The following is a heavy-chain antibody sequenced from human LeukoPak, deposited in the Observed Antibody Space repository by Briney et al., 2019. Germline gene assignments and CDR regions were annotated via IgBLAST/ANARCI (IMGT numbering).Heavy chain of an antibody. D-gene: IGHD6-13*01. CDR1: GFTFSSYG. Sequence: GRSLRLSCAASGFTFSSYGMHWVRQAPGKGLEWVAVISYDGSNKYYADSVKGRFTISRDNSKNTLYLQMNSLRAEDTAVYYCAKVKGQQQLVPFDYWGQGTLVTVSS. V-gene: IGHV3-30*18. CDR2: ISYDGSNK. J-gene: IGHJ4*02. CDR3: AKVKGQQQLVPFDY.